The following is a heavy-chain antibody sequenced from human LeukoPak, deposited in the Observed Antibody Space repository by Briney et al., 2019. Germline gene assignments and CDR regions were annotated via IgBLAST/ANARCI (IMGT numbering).Heavy chain of an antibody. CDR3: ASSVGGKKYRVFDY. V-gene: IGHV3-48*01. Sequence: GGSLRLSCAASGFTFSSYSMNWVRQAPGKGLEWVSYISSSSTIYYADSVKGRFTISRDNAKNSLYLQMNSLRAEDTAVYYCASSVGGKKYRVFDYWGQGTLVTVSS. J-gene: IGHJ4*02. D-gene: IGHD6-6*01. CDR2: ISSSSTI. CDR1: GFTFSSYS.